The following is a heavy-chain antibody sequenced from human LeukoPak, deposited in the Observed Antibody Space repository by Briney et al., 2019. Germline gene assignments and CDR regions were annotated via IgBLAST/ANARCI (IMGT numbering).Heavy chain of an antibody. Sequence: ASVKLSYKASGYTFTGYYIHWVRQAPGQGLEWMGWINPNSGVTNYAQKFQGRVTMTRDTSISTAYMELSRLTSDDTAVYYCARVGAYGSGSYLVYWGQGTLVTVSS. J-gene: IGHJ4*02. D-gene: IGHD3-10*01. CDR1: GYTFTGYY. V-gene: IGHV1-2*02. CDR2: INPNSGVT. CDR3: ARVGAYGSGSYLVY.